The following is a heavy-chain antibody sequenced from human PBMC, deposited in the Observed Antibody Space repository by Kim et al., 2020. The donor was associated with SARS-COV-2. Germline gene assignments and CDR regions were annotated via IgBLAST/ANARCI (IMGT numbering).Heavy chain of an antibody. CDR1: GGTFSSYT. V-gene: IGHV1-69*02. CDR3: ARGISWDGYRENWFDP. CDR2: IISILGIA. J-gene: IGHJ5*02. D-gene: IGHD5-12*01. Sequence: SVKVSCKASGGTFSSYTISWVRQAPGQGLEWMGRIISILGIANYAQKFQGRVTITADKSTSTAYMELSSLRSEDTSVYYCARGISWDGYRENWFDPWGQGTLVTVSS.